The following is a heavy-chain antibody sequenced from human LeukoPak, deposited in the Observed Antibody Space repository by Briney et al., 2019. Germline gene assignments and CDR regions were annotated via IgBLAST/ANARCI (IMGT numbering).Heavy chain of an antibody. CDR1: GFTISSHG. V-gene: IGHV3-30*18. Sequence: GTSLRLSCAVSGFTISSHGMHWVRQAPGKGLEWVAMISYNGNSKYYGDSVKGRFTISRDNSKDTLYLERDSLRTEDTAVYYCAKDWGSSGWYNYFDPWGQGTLVTVSS. J-gene: IGHJ5*02. CDR3: AKDWGSSGWYNYFDP. D-gene: IGHD6-19*01. CDR2: ISYNGNSK.